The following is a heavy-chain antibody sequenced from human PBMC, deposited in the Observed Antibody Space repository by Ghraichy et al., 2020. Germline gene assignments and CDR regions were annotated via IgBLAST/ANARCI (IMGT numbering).Heavy chain of an antibody. J-gene: IGHJ4*02. CDR3: ASGFSSGWYAGDWYYFDY. Sequence: ASVKVSCKASGYTFTGYYIHWVRQAPGQGLEWMGWINPNSGGTNYAQKFQGWVTMTRDTSISTAYMELSRLRSDDTAVYYCASGFSSGWYAGDWYYFDYRRQGTLVTVS. CDR1: GYTFTGYY. CDR2: INPNSGGT. V-gene: IGHV1-2*04. D-gene: IGHD6-19*01.